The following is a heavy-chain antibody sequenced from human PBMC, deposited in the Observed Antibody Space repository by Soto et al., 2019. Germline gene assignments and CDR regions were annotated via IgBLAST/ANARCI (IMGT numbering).Heavy chain of an antibody. CDR2: IGDSGDRT. CDR1: GFTFSYYA. J-gene: IGHJ4*02. Sequence: EVQLLESGGGLVQPGGSLRLSCAASGFTFSYYAMSWVRQAPGKGLEWVSGIGDSGDRTYYADSVKGRFTISRDNSKNTMSLQMNSLRAEYTAVYYCAKDNWNYGGSFFWGQGTLVTVSS. D-gene: IGHD1-7*01. V-gene: IGHV3-23*01. CDR3: AKDNWNYGGSFF.